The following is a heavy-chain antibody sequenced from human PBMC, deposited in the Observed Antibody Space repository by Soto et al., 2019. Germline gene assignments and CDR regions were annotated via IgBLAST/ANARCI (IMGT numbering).Heavy chain of an antibody. Sequence: ASVKVSCKASGYTFGAYGISWVRQAPGQGLEWMGWISVYNGNTNYAQKFQGRVAITADESTSTAYMELSSLRSEDTAVYYCARDLSLSYYDILTGYDSKNWFDPWGQGTLVTVSS. CDR3: ARDLSLSYYDILTGYDSKNWFDP. CDR2: ISVYNGNT. V-gene: IGHV1-18*04. J-gene: IGHJ5*02. CDR1: GYTFGAYG. D-gene: IGHD3-9*01.